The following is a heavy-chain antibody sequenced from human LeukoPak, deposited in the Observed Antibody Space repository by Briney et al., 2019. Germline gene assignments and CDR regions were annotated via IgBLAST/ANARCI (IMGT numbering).Heavy chain of an antibody. V-gene: IGHV3-7*05. Sequence: VGSLRLSCAASGFTFSNYWMSWVRQAPGKGLEWVANMKQDGREKYCVDSVKGRFTISRDNANNSLYLQMNSLRAEDTAVYYCASGKQMGYWGQGTLVIVSS. J-gene: IGHJ4*02. CDR1: GFTFSNYW. CDR3: ASGKQMGY. D-gene: IGHD1/OR15-1a*01. CDR2: MKQDGREK.